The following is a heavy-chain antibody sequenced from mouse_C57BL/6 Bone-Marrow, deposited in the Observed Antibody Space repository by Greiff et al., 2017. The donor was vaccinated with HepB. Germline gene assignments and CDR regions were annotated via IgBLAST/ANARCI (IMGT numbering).Heavy chain of an antibody. CDR1: GYTFTDYY. CDR3: ARRRLITTVVATDYFDY. Sequence: VQLQQSGPELVKPGASVKISCKASGYTFTDYYMNWVKQSHGKSLEWIGDINPNNGGTSYNQKFKGKATLTVDKSSSTAYMELRSLTSEDSAVYYCARRRLITTVVATDYFDYWGQGTTLTVSS. J-gene: IGHJ2*01. D-gene: IGHD1-1*01. V-gene: IGHV1-26*01. CDR2: INPNNGGT.